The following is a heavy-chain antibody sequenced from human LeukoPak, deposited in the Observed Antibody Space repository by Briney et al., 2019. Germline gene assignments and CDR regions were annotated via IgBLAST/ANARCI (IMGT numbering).Heavy chain of an antibody. CDR1: GFTFSSYA. V-gene: IGHV3-23*01. CDR3: AKAVVVVPAAIPAAWFDP. D-gene: IGHD2-2*02. Sequence: GGSLRLSCAASGFTFSSYAMSWVRQAPGKGLEWVSAISGSGGSTYYADSVKGRFTISRDNSKNTLYLQMNSLRAEDTAVYYCAKAVVVVPAAIPAAWFDPWGQGTLVTVSS. J-gene: IGHJ5*02. CDR2: ISGSGGST.